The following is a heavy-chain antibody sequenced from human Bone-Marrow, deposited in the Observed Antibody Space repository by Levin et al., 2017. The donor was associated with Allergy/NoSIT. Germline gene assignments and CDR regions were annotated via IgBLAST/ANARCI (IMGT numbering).Heavy chain of an antibody. CDR2: IYYTWTP. CDR3: AGYYASPPNFYYYMDV. CDR1: GGSINSYY. Sequence: PSETLSLTCTVSGGSINSYYWSWIRQPPGEGLEWIGYIYYTWTPSCHPALKSRVTFSVDTSKSQFSLKLTSVTAADTAVYYCAGYYASPPNFYYYMDVWGKGTTVTVSS. V-gene: IGHV4-59*01. D-gene: IGHD3-10*01. J-gene: IGHJ6*03.